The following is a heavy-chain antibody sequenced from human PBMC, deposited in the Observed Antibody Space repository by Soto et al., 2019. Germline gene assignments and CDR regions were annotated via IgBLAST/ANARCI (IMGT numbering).Heavy chain of an antibody. CDR2: ISAYNGNT. CDR1: GYTFTSYG. CDR3: ARETPISSDPSPFDY. J-gene: IGHJ4*02. V-gene: IGHV1-18*01. Sequence: GASVKVSCKASGYTFTSYGISWVRQAPGQGLEWMGWISAYNGNTNYAQKLQGRVTMTTDTSTSTAYMELRSLRSDDTAVYYCARETPISSDPSPFDYGGQETLFTVPS. D-gene: IGHD3-22*01.